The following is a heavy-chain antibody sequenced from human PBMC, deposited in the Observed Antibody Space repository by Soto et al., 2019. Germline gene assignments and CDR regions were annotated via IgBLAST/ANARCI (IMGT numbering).Heavy chain of an antibody. J-gene: IGHJ6*02. CDR1: GFTFSSYW. V-gene: IGHV3-74*01. CDR2: INSDGSST. D-gene: IGHD2-2*01. CDR3: ARGPLGYCSSTSCYAPYYYYYGMDV. Sequence: GGSLRLSCAASGFTFSSYWMHWVRQAPGKGLVWVSRINSDGSSTSYADSVKGRFTISRDNAKNTLYLQMNSLRAEDTAVYYCARGPLGYCSSTSCYAPYYYYYGMDVWGQGTTVTVSS.